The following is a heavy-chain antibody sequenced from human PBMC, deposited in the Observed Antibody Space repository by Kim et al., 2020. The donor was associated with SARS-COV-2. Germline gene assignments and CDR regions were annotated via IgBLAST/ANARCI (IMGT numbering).Heavy chain of an antibody. CDR2: DT. V-gene: IGHV5-51*01. Sequence: DTKDSPYFEGQVTFSTDTSISTAYLQWSSLKASDTAMYYCARQGGSGAFDIWGQGTMVTVSS. J-gene: IGHJ3*02. CDR3: ARQGGSGAFDI. D-gene: IGHD2-15*01.